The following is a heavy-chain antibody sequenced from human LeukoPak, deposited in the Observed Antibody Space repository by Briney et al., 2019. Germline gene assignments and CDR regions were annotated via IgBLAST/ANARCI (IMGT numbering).Heavy chain of an antibody. Sequence: SETLSLTCTVSGDSIRTYYWTWIRQPPGKGLEWLGYIFYTGTTNYEPSLKSRVTISVDLPKNQFSLRLTSLTAADTAVYFCARMNYYGSYYFDFWGQGTLVTVSS. V-gene: IGHV4-59*01. CDR3: ARMNYYGSYYFDF. D-gene: IGHD3-10*01. CDR2: IFYTGTT. CDR1: GDSIRTYY. J-gene: IGHJ4*02.